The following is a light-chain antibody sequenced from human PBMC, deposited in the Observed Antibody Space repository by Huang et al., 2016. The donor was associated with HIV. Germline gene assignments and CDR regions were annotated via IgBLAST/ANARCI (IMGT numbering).Light chain of an antibody. CDR3: QQRSNWPPFT. J-gene: IGKJ3*01. CDR2: DAS. V-gene: IGKV3-11*01. CDR1: HDINTY. Sequence: EILLTQSPATLSLSPGERATLSCRASHDINTYLAWYQQKPGQAPRLLIYDASNRATDIPARFRGSGSGTDFTLTINNLEPEDFAVYFCQQRSNWPPFTFGPGTKLDIK.